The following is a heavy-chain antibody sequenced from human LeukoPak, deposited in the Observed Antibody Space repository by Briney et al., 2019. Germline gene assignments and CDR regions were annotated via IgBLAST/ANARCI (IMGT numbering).Heavy chain of an antibody. CDR3: ARARGGNYYGSGANMMPYYYYGMDV. D-gene: IGHD3-10*01. Sequence: SETLSLTCTVSGGSISSYYWSWIRQPPGKGLEWIGYIYYSGSTNYNPSLKSRVTISVDTSKNQFSLKLSSVTAADTAVYYCARARGGNYYGSGANMMPYYYYGMDVWGQGTTVTVSS. CDR1: GGSISSYY. CDR2: IYYSGST. J-gene: IGHJ6*02. V-gene: IGHV4-59*01.